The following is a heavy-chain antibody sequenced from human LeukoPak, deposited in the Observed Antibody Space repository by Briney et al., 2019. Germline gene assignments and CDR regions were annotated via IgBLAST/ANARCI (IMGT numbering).Heavy chain of an antibody. CDR3: AKYGAIGWVIAY. Sequence: PSETLSLTCTVSGASISSNYWTWIRQPPGKGLEYIGYIYYTGGTNYNPSLKSRVTISVDTSKNQFSLKLSSVTAADTAVYFCAKYGAIGWVIAYWGQGTLFTVSS. V-gene: IGHV4-59*08. CDR1: GASISSNY. CDR2: IYYTGGT. J-gene: IGHJ4*02. D-gene: IGHD6-19*01.